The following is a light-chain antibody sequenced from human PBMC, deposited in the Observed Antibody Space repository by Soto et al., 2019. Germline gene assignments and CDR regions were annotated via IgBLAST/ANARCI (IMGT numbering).Light chain of an antibody. V-gene: IGKV1-5*03. J-gene: IGKJ5*01. CDR3: QQYNSYSEA. CDR2: KAS. CDR1: QSVSGW. Sequence: DIQMTQSPSTLSASVGDTVTVTCRASQSVSGWLAWYQQKPGKAPKLLIYKASSLESGVPSRFSGSGSGTEFTLTISSLQPDDFATYYCQQYNSYSEAFGQGTRLEI.